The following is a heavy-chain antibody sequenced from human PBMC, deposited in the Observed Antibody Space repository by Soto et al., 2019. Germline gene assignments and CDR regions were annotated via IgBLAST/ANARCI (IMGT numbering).Heavy chain of an antibody. Sequence: QVQLVESGGGVIQPGRSLRLSCTASGFICSNYAMHWVRQAPGQGLEWVALIWSDGSDDHYAESVKGRFTISRDNSKNPLYVQMTSVRVEDTAVYFCARGTVPGSFLIDSWDQGTLVSVSS. V-gene: IGHV3-33*01. CDR3: ARGTVPGSFLIDS. CDR2: IWSDGSDD. CDR1: GFICSNYA. J-gene: IGHJ4*02. D-gene: IGHD3-10*01.